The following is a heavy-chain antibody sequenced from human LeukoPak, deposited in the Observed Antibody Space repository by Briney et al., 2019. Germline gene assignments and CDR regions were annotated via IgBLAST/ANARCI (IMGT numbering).Heavy chain of an antibody. Sequence: ASVKVSCKASGYTLTDYYMHWVRQAPGQGLEWMGRINPNSGGTNYAQKFQGRVTMTRDTSISTAYMELSRLRYDDAAMYFCARVISGWFDPWGQGTLVTVSS. D-gene: IGHD6-25*01. CDR3: ARVISGWFDP. J-gene: IGHJ5*02. CDR1: GYTLTDYY. CDR2: INPNSGGT. V-gene: IGHV1-2*02.